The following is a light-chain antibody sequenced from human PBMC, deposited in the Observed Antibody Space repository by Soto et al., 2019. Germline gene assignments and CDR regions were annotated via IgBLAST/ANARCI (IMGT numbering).Light chain of an antibody. V-gene: IGKV3-11*01. J-gene: IGKJ1*01. CDR2: DTS. CDR3: QQRTNRLWT. Sequence: EIVMTQSPATLSVSPGDRATLSCRASQSVSTNLAWYQQKPGQAPRLLIYDTSNRATGIPARFSGSGSGTDFTLTISSLEPEDFAVYYCQQRTNRLWTFGQGTKVDIK. CDR1: QSVSTN.